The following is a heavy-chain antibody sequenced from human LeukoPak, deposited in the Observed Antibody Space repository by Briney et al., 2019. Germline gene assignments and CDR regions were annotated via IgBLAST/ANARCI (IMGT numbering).Heavy chain of an antibody. CDR3: ARDTKYAFDN. CDR2: VSISSGNT. D-gene: IGHD2-2*01. V-gene: IGHV3-48*01. Sequence: GGSLRLSCAASGFTFSDYSMNWVRQAPGKGLEWISYVSISSGNTKYADSVKGRFTISGDKAKNSLYLQMNSLRVEDTAVYYCARDTKYAFDNWGQGTLVTVSS. CDR1: GFTFSDYS. J-gene: IGHJ4*02.